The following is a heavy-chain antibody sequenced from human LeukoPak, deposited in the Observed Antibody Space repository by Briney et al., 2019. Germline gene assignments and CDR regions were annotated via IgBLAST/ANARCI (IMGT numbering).Heavy chain of an antibody. CDR1: GFTFSSYA. CDR2: LNSNGGGT. V-gene: IGHV3-23*01. J-gene: IGHJ4*02. CDR3: AKATYSGSFPYLDY. Sequence: PGGSLRLSCAATGFTFSSYAMTWVRQAPGKGLEWVSSLNSNGGGTYYSDSVKGRFTISRDNSKNTLDLQMHSLRVEDTAVYYCAKATYSGSFPYLDYWGRGALVTVSS. D-gene: IGHD1-26*01.